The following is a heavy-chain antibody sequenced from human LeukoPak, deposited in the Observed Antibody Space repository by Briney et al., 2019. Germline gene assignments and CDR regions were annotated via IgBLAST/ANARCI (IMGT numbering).Heavy chain of an antibody. V-gene: IGHV1-18*01. J-gene: IGHJ4*02. CDR1: GYTFTSYG. CDR3: ARDIPQDIVVVPAAIPDDY. Sequence: ASVKVSCKASGYTFTSYGISWVRQAPGQGLEWMGWISAYNGNTNYAQKLQGRVTMTTDTTTSTAYMELRSLRSDDTAVYYCARDIPQDIVVVPAAIPDDYWGQGTLVTVSS. CDR2: ISAYNGNT. D-gene: IGHD2-2*02.